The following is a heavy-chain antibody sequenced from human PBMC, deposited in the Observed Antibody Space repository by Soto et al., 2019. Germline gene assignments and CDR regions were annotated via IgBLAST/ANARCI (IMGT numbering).Heavy chain of an antibody. CDR2: IRSKANNYAA. CDR1: GFTFSGCV. V-gene: IGHV3-73*01. Sequence: GGSLRLSCATSGFTFSGCVMHWVRQASGKGLEWIGHIRSKANNYAAAYAGSLKGRFTISRDDSKNTAYLQMDTLKTEDTAVYYCARSYGDDYHFGLDVWGQGTTVTVSS. D-gene: IGHD4-17*01. CDR3: ARSYGDDYHFGLDV. J-gene: IGHJ6*02.